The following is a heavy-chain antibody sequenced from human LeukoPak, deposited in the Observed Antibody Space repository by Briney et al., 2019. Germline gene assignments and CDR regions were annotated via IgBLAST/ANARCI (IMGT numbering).Heavy chain of an antibody. CDR2: ISSTSSGTI. CDR3: ARSRVTPGY. V-gene: IGHV3-48*02. CDR1: GFTLSSYS. D-gene: IGHD4-17*01. Sequence: GGSLRLSCAASGFTLSSYSMNWVRQAPGKGLEWVSYISSTSSGTIFYADSVKGRFTISRDNAKNSLHLQMNSLRDEDTAVYYCARSRVTPGYWGQGTLVTVSS. J-gene: IGHJ4*02.